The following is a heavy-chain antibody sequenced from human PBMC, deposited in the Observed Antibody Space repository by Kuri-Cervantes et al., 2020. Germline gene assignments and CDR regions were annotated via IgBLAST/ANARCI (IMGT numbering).Heavy chain of an antibody. CDR2: INTNTGNQ. Sequence: SVKVSCKRSGGTFSSYVLSWVRQAPGQGLEWMGWINTNTGNQTYAQGFTGLFVFSLDTTVSTEYLQISSLKAEDTAVYYCARLALGSGSYEDPYFDYWGQGTLVTVSS. CDR1: GGTFSSYV. CDR3: ARLALGSGSYEDPYFDY. J-gene: IGHJ4*02. V-gene: IGHV7-4-1*02. D-gene: IGHD3-10*01.